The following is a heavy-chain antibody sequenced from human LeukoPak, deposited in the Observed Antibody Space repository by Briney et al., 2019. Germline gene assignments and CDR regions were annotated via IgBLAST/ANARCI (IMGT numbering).Heavy chain of an antibody. CDR1: GYTFTEYY. J-gene: IGHJ4*02. Sequence: GASVKVSCKASGYTFTEYYMHWVRQAPGQGLEWMGWINPNSGGANYAENFQGRVTMTRDTSISTAYMELSSLRYDDTAVFYCAREEVIAAAGPTLDYWGQGALVTVSS. D-gene: IGHD6-13*01. V-gene: IGHV1-2*02. CDR2: INPNSGGA. CDR3: AREEVIAAAGPTLDY.